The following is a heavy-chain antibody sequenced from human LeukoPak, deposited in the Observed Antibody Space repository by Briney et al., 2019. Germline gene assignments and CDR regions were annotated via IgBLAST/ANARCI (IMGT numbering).Heavy chain of an antibody. CDR1: GYTFTCYY. CDR2: INPNSCCT. Sequence: SSVKVPCKASGYTFTCYYMHWVRQAPGQGLEWIGWINPNSCCTNYAQKFQGRVTMTRDTSISTAYMELSRLGSDDTTLYDCARVRPGDYYDSSGYWGCFDPWGQGTLVTVSS. D-gene: IGHD3-22*01. V-gene: IGHV1-2*02. CDR3: ARVRPGDYYDSSGYWGCFDP. J-gene: IGHJ5*02.